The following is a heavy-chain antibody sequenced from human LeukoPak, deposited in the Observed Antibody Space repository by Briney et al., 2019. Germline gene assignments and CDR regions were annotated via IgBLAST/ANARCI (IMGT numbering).Heavy chain of an antibody. CDR3: ARNPVTTVTTPIFFDY. Sequence: SETLSLTCTVSGGSVSSGSYYWSWIRQPPGKGLEWIGYIYYSGSTNYNPSLKSRVTISVDTSKNQFSLKLSSVTAADTAVYYCARNPVTTVTTPIFFDYWGQGTLVTVSS. CDR1: GGSVSSGSYY. CDR2: IYYSGST. V-gene: IGHV4-61*01. D-gene: IGHD4-17*01. J-gene: IGHJ4*02.